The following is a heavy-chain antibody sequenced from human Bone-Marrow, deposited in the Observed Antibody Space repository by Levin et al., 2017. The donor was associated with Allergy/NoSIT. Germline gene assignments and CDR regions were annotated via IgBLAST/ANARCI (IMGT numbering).Heavy chain of an antibody. Sequence: GGSLRLSCTASGFTFNDYAMHWVRQSPEKGLEWVSVISWISYSIGYPDFVKDGFTISRDNARNSLFLQMNSLTPEDTALYFCAKGLNWGSPNTFDSWGRGTLVTVSS. D-gene: IGHD7-27*01. CDR3: AKGLNWGSPNTFDS. V-gene: IGHV3-9*01. CDR1: GFTFNDYA. J-gene: IGHJ4*02. CDR2: ISWISYSI.